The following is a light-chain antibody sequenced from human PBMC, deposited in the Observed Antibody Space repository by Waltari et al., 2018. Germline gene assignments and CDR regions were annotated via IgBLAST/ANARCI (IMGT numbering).Light chain of an antibody. CDR3: CTYTSSDTRV. V-gene: IGLV2-14*03. Sequence: QSALTQPASVSGSPGPSITISCSGLGSDIGSSKYVSWYQQHPGKAPKLMIYEVTYRPSGVSDRFSGSKSGNTASLTISGLQAEDEADYFCCTYTSSDTRVFGTGTKVTVL. J-gene: IGLJ1*01. CDR2: EVT. CDR1: GSDIGSSKY.